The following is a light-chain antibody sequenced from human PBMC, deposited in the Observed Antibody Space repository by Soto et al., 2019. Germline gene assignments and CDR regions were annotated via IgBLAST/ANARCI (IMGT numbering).Light chain of an antibody. CDR2: DVS. Sequence: QSALTQPRSVSGSPGQSVTISCTGTSSDVGGYNYVSWYQQHPGKAPKLMIYDVSKRPSGVPDRFSGSKSGNTASLTISGLQAEDEADYYCCSYAGSYPYVVLGGGTKLTVL. V-gene: IGLV2-11*01. CDR3: CSYAGSYPYVV. J-gene: IGLJ2*01. CDR1: SSDVGGYNY.